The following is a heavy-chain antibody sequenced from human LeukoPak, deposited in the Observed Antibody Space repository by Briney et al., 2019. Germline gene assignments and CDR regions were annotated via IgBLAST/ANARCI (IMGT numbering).Heavy chain of an antibody. J-gene: IGHJ5*02. D-gene: IGHD6-19*01. CDR3: ARDFTQWLVLGWFDP. CDR1: GFTFSDYY. Sequence: GGSLRLSCAVSGFTFSDYYMSWIRQVPGKGLEWVSYISNSGSLTYYADSVKGRFTISRDNAKNSLYLQMNSLRAEDTAVYYCARDFTQWLVLGWFDPWGQGTLVTVSS. V-gene: IGHV3-11*04. CDR2: ISNSGSLT.